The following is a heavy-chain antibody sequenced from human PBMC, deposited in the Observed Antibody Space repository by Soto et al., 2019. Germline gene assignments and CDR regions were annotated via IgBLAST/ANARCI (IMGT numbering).Heavy chain of an antibody. D-gene: IGHD6-19*01. CDR3: ARDSHSSGWKQEFDP. Sequence: PSQTLSLTCAISGDSVSINSAAWNLIRQSPSRGLEWLGRTYYRSKWYNDYAVSVKSRITINPDTSKNQFSLQLNSVTPEDTAVYYCARDSHSSGWKQEFDPWGQGTLVTVSS. V-gene: IGHV6-1*01. CDR1: GDSVSINSAA. J-gene: IGHJ5*02. CDR2: TYYRSKWYN.